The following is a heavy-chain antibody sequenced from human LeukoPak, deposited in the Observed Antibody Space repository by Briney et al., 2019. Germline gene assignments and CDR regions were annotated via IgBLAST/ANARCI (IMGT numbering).Heavy chain of an antibody. V-gene: IGHV3-48*03. CDR1: GFTFSSYE. D-gene: IGHD3-22*01. Sequence: PGGSLRLSCAAAGFTFSSYEMNWVRQAPGKGLEWVSYISSSGRTIYYADSVKGRFTISRDDAKTSLYLQMNSLRSDDTAVYYCARDGSGFSAFWGQGTLVTASS. J-gene: IGHJ4*02. CDR3: ARDGSGFSAF. CDR2: ISSSGRTI.